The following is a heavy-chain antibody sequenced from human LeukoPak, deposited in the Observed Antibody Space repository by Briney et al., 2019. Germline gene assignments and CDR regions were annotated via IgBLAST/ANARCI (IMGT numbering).Heavy chain of an antibody. Sequence: SETLSLTCAVYGGSFSGYFWSWIRQPPGKGLEWIGEISHSGSTNYNPSLKSRVTISVDTSKNQFSLKLSSVTAADTAVYYCARLGSGTRPGAHVGYYYYMDVWGKGTTVTVSS. D-gene: IGHD6-19*01. CDR2: ISHSGST. CDR3: ARLGSGTRPGAHVGYYYYMDV. V-gene: IGHV4-34*01. CDR1: GGSFSGYF. J-gene: IGHJ6*03.